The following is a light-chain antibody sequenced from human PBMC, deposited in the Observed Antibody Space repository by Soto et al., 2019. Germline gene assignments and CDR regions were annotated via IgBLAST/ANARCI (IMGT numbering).Light chain of an antibody. J-gene: IGKJ4*01. CDR3: QQYGSSPLT. CDR2: DAS. V-gene: IGKV3-20*01. CDR1: QSLSNNY. Sequence: EIVLTQSPGTLSLSPGERATLSCRASQSLSNNYLAWYQQKPGQAPRLLIYDASSRATGIPDRFSGSGSGTGFTLSMSRLEPEDYAVYYCQQYGSSPLTFGGGTKV.